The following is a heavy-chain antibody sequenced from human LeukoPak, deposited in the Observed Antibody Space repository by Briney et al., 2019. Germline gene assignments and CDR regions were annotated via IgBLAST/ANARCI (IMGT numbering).Heavy chain of an antibody. CDR1: GDSISSYY. D-gene: IGHD2-2*02. CDR2: IYYSGST. CDR3: ARSPPYCSSTSCYIGWDNWFDP. V-gene: IGHV4-59*01. Sequence: PTETLSLTCTVSGDSISSYYWSWIRQSPAKALEWIGYIYYSGSTNYNPSLKSRVTISVDTSKNQFSLKLSSVTAADTAVYYCARSPPYCSSTSCYIGWDNWFDPWGQGTLVTVSS. J-gene: IGHJ5*02.